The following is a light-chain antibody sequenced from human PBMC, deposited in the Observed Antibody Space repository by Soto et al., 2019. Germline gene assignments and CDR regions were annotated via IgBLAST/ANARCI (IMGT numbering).Light chain of an antibody. V-gene: IGKV3-15*01. CDR2: GAS. Sequence: EIVMTQSPATLSVSPGERATLSCRASQSVSSNLAWYQQKPGQAPRLLIYGASTRATGIPARFSGSGSGTEFSLTISSLQSEDFAVYYCQQYNNLPPAITFGGGTKVEIK. J-gene: IGKJ4*01. CDR1: QSVSSN. CDR3: QQYNNLPPAIT.